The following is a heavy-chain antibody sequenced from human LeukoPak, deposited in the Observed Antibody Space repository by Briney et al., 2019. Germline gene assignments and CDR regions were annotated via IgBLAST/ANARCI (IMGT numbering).Heavy chain of an antibody. Sequence: SETLSLTCTVSGGSISSYYWSWIRQPPGKGLEWIGYIYYSGSTNYNPSLKSRVTISVDTSKNQFSLKLSSVTAADTAVYYCARAHDYYGSGSYSLDYWGQGTLVTVSS. CDR3: ARAHDYYGSGSYSLDY. J-gene: IGHJ4*02. CDR2: IYYSGST. D-gene: IGHD3-10*01. CDR1: GGSISSYY. V-gene: IGHV4-59*01.